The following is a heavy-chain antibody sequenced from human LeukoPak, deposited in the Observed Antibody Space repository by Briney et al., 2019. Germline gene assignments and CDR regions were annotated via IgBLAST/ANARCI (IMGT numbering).Heavy chain of an antibody. V-gene: IGHV1-2*02. CDR1: GYTFTGYY. D-gene: IGHD2-2*01. CDR2: INPNSGGT. Sequence: ASVKVSSKASGYTFTGYYVHWVRQAPGQGLEWMGWINPNSGGTKYAQKFQGRVAMTSDTSISTAYMELSSLRSDDTAVYFCARRDQMLFSLYWGQGTLVTVSS. J-gene: IGHJ1*01. CDR3: ARRDQMLFSLY.